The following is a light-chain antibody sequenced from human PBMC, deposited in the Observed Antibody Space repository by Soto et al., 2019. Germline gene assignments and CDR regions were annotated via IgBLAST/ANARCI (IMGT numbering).Light chain of an antibody. J-gene: IGKJ1*01. CDR2: KAS. CDR3: QQYKNWPPWT. CDR1: QSISSW. V-gene: IGKV1-5*03. Sequence: DIQMTQSPSTLSASVVDRVTITCRASQSISSWLAWYQQKPGKAPKLLIYKASGLESGVPSRFSGSGSGTEFTLTISSLQSEDFAVYYCQQYKNWPPWTFGQGTKVDIK.